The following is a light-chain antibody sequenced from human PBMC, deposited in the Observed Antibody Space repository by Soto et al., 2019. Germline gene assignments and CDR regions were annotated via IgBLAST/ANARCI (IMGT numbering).Light chain of an antibody. V-gene: IGLV2-14*01. Sequence: QSALTQPASVSGSPGQAITISCTGTSSDVGGSNYVSWYQQHPGKPPKIILFEVSHRPSRVSDRFSGSKSGNTASLAISRLQAEDEAHYYCNSYTNTSAGWVFGGGTKVTVL. CDR1: SSDVGGSNY. CDR3: NSYTNTSAGWV. CDR2: EVS. J-gene: IGLJ3*02.